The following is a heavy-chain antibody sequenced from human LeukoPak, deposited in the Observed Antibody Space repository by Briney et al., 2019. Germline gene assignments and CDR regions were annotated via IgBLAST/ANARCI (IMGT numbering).Heavy chain of an antibody. V-gene: IGHV5-51*01. Sequence: GESLKISCKGSGSRFITYWIAWVRPMPGKGLEWMGIIYPGDSDTRYSPSFQGQVTISADKSITTAYLQWSSLKASDTAMYYCARLGGRARSYFDYWGQGTLVTVSS. CDR1: GSRFITYW. J-gene: IGHJ4*02. CDR3: ARLGGRARSYFDY. D-gene: IGHD3-16*01. CDR2: IYPGDSDT.